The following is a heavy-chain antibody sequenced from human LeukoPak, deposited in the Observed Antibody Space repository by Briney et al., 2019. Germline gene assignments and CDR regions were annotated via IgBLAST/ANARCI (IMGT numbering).Heavy chain of an antibody. CDR3: AGPKWGYDYVWGSYDY. D-gene: IGHD3-16*01. CDR1: GFTFSSYE. CDR2: ISSSGSTI. J-gene: IGHJ4*02. Sequence: GGSLRLSCAASGFTFSSYEMNWVRQAPGKGLEWVSYISSSGSTIYYADSVKGRFTISRDNAKNSLYLQMNSPRAEDTAVYYCAGPKWGYDYVWGSYDYWGQGTLVTVSS. V-gene: IGHV3-48*03.